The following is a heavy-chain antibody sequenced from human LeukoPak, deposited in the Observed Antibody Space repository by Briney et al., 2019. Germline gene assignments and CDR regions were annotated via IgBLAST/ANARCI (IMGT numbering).Heavy chain of an antibody. CDR3: ARVRQQYYYDSSHHREATDI. D-gene: IGHD3-22*01. J-gene: IGHJ3*02. CDR2: INWNGRNV. Sequence: PGGSLRLSCATTGFTFDDYGMNWVRQGPGKGLEWVSNINWNGRNVDYADSVKGRFTISRDKAKNSLHLQMNSLRAEDTAVYSCARVRQQYYYDSSHHREATDIWGQGTMVIVSS. CDR1: GFTFDDYG. V-gene: IGHV3-20*04.